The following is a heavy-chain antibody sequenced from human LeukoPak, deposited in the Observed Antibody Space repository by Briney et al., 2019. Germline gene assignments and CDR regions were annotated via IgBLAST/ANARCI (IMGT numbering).Heavy chain of an antibody. V-gene: IGHV4-39*07. CDR2: IYYSGST. J-gene: IGHJ4*02. CDR3: ARRGYDYVWGSYRPISYYYFDY. D-gene: IGHD3-16*02. CDR1: GGSISSSSYY. Sequence: SETLSLTCTVSGGSISSSSYYWGWIRQPPGKGLEWIGSIYYSGSTNYNPSLKSRVTISVDTSKNQFSLKLSSVTAADTAVYYCARRGYDYVWGSYRPISYYYFDYWGQGTLVTVSS.